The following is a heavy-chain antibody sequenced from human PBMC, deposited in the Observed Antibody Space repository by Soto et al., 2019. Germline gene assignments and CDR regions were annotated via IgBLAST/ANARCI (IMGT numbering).Heavy chain of an antibody. V-gene: IGHV1-69*01. CDR1: GVTFGTYA. J-gene: IGHJ4*02. CDR2: IIPPCRAA. D-gene: IGHD6-19*01. CDR3: ARGIGAGWYPYYFDY. Sequence: QVQLVQSGAEVKKPGASVKVSCTASGVTFGTYAFSWVRQAPGQGLEWMGGIIPPCRAANYAQKLKGRVTITADDSTSTAYMELSSLRYDDTVVYYCARGIGAGWYPYYFDYWGQGTLVTVSS.